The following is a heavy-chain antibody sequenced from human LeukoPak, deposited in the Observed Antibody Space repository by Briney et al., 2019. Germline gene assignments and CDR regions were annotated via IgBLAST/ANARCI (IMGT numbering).Heavy chain of an antibody. V-gene: IGHV3-11*04. Sequence: GGSLRLSXAASGFTFSDYYMSWIRQAPGKGLEWVSYISSSGSTIYYADSVKGQFTISRDNAKNSLYLQMNSLRAEDTAVYYCARDPGWIQLYSFDYWGQGTLVTVSS. CDR2: ISSSGSTI. CDR3: ARDPGWIQLYSFDY. CDR1: GFTFSDYY. D-gene: IGHD5-18*01. J-gene: IGHJ4*02.